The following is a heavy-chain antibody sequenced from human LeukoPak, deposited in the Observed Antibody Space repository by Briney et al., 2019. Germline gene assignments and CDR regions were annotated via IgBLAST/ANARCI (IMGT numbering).Heavy chain of an antibody. V-gene: IGHV1-2*02. CDR3: ARARPNLSYFDF. Sequence: ASVKVSCKASGYTFTGYYMHWVRQAPGQGLEWMGWINPNSGGTNYAQKVQGRLTMTLDTSLNTAYMELSSLTSDDTAVYYCARARPNLSYFDFWGQGTLVTVSS. J-gene: IGHJ4*02. CDR1: GYTFTGYY. CDR2: INPNSGGT.